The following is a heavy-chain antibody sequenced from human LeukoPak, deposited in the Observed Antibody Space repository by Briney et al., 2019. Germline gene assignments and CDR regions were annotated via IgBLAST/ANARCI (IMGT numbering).Heavy chain of an antibody. D-gene: IGHD2-2*01. CDR1: GGSITSYY. CDR2: IYYSGST. V-gene: IGHV4-59*01. J-gene: IGHJ5*02. CDR3: ARLNYANWFDP. Sequence: SETLSLTCTVSGGSITSYYWSWIRQAPGKGLEWIGYIYYSGSTNHNPSLKSRVTISVDTSKNQVSLKLSSVTAADTAVYFCARLNYANWFDPWGQGTLVTVSS.